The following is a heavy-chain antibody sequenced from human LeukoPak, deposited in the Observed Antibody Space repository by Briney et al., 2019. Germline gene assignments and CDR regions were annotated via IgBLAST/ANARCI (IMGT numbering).Heavy chain of an antibody. CDR1: GYTFTGYY. V-gene: IGHV1-2*02. Sequence: ASVKVSCKASGYTFTGYYMHWVRQAPGQGLEWMGWINPYSGDTNYAQKFQGRVTMTRDTSISTAYMGLSSLKSDDTAVYYCARVAMSGIGSDDFWGQGTLVTASS. J-gene: IGHJ4*02. D-gene: IGHD1-26*01. CDR3: ARVAMSGIGSDDF. CDR2: INPYSGDT.